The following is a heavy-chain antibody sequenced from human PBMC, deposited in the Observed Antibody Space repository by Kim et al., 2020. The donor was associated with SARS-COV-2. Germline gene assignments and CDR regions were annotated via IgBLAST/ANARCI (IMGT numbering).Heavy chain of an antibody. CDR3: ARDNDDFWSGYYSHYFDY. Sequence: GGSLRLSCAASGFTFSSYNLHWVRQAPGKGLEWVSSISSLIGNNYAAASGKGRFTISRDNAKNSLYLQMNSLRAEDTAVYYCARDNDDFWSGYYSHYFDYWGQGTLVTVSS. CDR1: GFTFSSYN. D-gene: IGHD3-3*01. V-gene: IGHV3-21*01. CDR2: ISSLIGNN. J-gene: IGHJ4*02.